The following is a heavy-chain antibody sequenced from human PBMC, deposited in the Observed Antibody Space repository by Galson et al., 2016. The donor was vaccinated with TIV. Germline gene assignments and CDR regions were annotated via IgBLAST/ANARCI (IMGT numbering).Heavy chain of an antibody. D-gene: IGHD2-21*01. J-gene: IGHJ6*02. CDR3: ARDRRHCGNECFLYYYYGMDV. V-gene: IGHV3-66*02. CDR1: AFSVNGNY. Sequence: SLRLSCAASAFSVNGNYMSWVRQAPGKGLEWVSIISSGGSTNYADSVKGRLTIGKDDSKNILYLQMNNLRVEDTAVYFCARDRRHCGNECFLYYYYGMDVWGQGTTVTVSS. CDR2: ISSGGST.